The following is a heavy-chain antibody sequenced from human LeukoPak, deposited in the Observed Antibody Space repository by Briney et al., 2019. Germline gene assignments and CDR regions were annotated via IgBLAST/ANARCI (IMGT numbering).Heavy chain of an antibody. J-gene: IGHJ4*02. V-gene: IGHV4-34*01. D-gene: IGHD6-13*01. CDR1: GGSFSGYY. CDR2: INDSGST. CDR3: ARHVRAAAGTGSFDY. Sequence: SETLSLTCAVDGGSFSGYYWSWLRQPPGKGLEWIGEINDSGSTNYNPSLKSRVTISADTSKNQFSLKLSSVTAADTAVYYCARHVRAAAGTGSFDYWGQGTLVTVSS.